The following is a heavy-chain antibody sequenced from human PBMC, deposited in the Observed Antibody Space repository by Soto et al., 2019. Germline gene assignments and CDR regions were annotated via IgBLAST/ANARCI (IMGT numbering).Heavy chain of an antibody. D-gene: IGHD3-3*01. CDR3: VRDLYPIHFGF. CDR1: AFSFSTSW. J-gene: IGHJ4*01. Sequence: GGSLTLSCAASAFSFSTSWLHWVRQAPWEGLVWFSRSNPDGRTINYADSVKGRFTISRDNAKNTLYLQMNILRVEDTAVYYCVRDLYPIHFGFCGHGTLVTVSS. CDR2: SNPDGRTI. V-gene: IGHV3-74*01.